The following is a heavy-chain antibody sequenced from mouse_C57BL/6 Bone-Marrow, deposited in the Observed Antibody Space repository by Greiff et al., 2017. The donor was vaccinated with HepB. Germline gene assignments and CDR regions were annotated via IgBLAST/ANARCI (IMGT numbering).Heavy chain of an antibody. CDR3: ARGEDFITTVVANYYAMDY. J-gene: IGHJ4*01. V-gene: IGHV5-4*01. CDR1: GFTFSSYA. D-gene: IGHD1-1*01. CDR2: ISDGGSYT. Sequence: EVQGVESGGGLVKPGGSLKLSCAASGFTFSSYAMSWVRQTPEKRLEWVATISDGGSYTYYPDNVKGRFTISRDNAKNNLYLQMSHLKSEDTAMYYCARGEDFITTVVANYYAMDYWGQGTSVTVSS.